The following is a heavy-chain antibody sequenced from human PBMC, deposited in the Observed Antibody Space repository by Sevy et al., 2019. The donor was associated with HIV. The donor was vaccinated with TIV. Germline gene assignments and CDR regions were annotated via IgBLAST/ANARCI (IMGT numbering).Heavy chain of an antibody. CDR3: SIFAVEYCTDDCYHRFDY. CDR1: GFTFTLYA. CDR2: ISYSGTNK. D-gene: IGHD2-21*02. Sequence: GGYLRLSCAASGFTFTLYAIHWVRQAPGKGLEWLALISYSGTNKYYADSVKVRFTISRDDSKNTAYLQMNNLRTDDTAVNYCSIFAVEYCTDDCYHRFDYWGQGTQVTVSS. V-gene: IGHV3-30-3*01. J-gene: IGHJ4*02.